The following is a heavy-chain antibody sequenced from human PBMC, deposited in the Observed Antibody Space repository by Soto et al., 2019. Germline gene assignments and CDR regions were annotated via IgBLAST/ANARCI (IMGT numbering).Heavy chain of an antibody. J-gene: IGHJ6*02. CDR2: ISRSSTGI. V-gene: IGHV3-48*02. CDR1: GFTFNLYS. D-gene: IGHD3-10*01. CDR3: ARAVTWGLDV. Sequence: EVQLVESGGGLVQPGGSLRLSCAASGFTFNLYSMSWVRQAPGKGLEWVSYISRSSTGIHYADSVKGRFTISRDDAPTSMHLQMNSLRDGDTAVYYCARAVTWGLDVWGQGTTVSISS.